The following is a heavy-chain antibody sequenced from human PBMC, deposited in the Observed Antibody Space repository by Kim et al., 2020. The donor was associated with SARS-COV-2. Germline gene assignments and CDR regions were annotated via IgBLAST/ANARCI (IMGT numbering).Heavy chain of an antibody. Sequence: GGSLRLSCAASGFTFSSYGMHWVRQAPGKGLEWVAVISYDGSNKYYADSVKGRFTISRDNSKNTLYLQMKSLRAEDTAVYYCAKDRIQSSSWYLTYYYYYYGMDVWGQGTTVTVSS. CDR2: ISYDGSNK. CDR3: AKDRIQSSSWYLTYYYYYYGMDV. CDR1: GFTFSSYG. V-gene: IGHV3-30*18. D-gene: IGHD6-13*01. J-gene: IGHJ6*02.